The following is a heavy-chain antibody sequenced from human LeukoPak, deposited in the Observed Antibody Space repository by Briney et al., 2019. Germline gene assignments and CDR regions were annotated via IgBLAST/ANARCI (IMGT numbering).Heavy chain of an antibody. J-gene: IGHJ4*02. CDR3: TRGYLKGGFGQ. CDR1: GDSVSSSSTT. CDR2: TYYTSKWNN. D-gene: IGHD2-15*01. V-gene: IGHV6-1*01. Sequence: QSQTLSLTCAISGDSVSSSSTTWNWVRQSPSRGLEWLGRTYYTSKWNNDYAVFVKSRITITPDISKNQFSLQLNSVTPEGTAIYYCTRGYLKGGFGQWGQGTLVTVS.